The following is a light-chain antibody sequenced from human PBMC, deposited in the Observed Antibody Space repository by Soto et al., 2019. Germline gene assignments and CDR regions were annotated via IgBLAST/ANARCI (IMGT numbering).Light chain of an antibody. CDR1: SSDVGGYNL. Sequence: QSVLTQPASVSGSPGQSITVSCAGTSSDVGGYNLVSWYQQQSGKAPKLMIHEVSNRPSGVSNRFSGSKSGNTASLTISGLQAEDEADYYCSSYTSSRAYVFGIGTKVTVL. V-gene: IGLV2-14*01. CDR3: SSYTSSRAYV. CDR2: EVS. J-gene: IGLJ1*01.